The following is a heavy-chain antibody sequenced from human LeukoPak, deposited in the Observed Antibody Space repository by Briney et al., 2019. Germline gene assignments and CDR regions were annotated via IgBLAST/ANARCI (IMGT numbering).Heavy chain of an antibody. CDR3: ASSLLGVSP. D-gene: IGHD3-3*01. CDR1: GFTFRNYW. Sequence: GGSLRLSCAVSGFTFRNYWMYWVRQAPGEALVWVSRISGDGSTTTYADTVKGRFTISRDNAKNTLYLQVNSLRADDTAVYYCASSLLGVSPWGQGTLVTVSS. V-gene: IGHV3-74*01. J-gene: IGHJ4*02. CDR2: ISGDGSTT.